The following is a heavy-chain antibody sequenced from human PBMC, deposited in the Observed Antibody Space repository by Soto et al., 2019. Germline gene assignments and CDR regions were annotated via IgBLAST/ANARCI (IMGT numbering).Heavy chain of an antibody. J-gene: IGHJ4*02. Sequence: QLQESGPGLVKASGTLSLTCAVFGGSISTDNWWSWVRQPPGKGLEWVGEIYHSGSTNYNPSLKSRVTMLVDESENQFSLKLTSVTAADTAVYYCAIQYNLQVARGPFDLWGRGTLVTVS. V-gene: IGHV4-4*02. CDR2: IYHSGST. D-gene: IGHD1-1*01. CDR3: AIQYNLQVARGPFDL. CDR1: GGSISTDNW.